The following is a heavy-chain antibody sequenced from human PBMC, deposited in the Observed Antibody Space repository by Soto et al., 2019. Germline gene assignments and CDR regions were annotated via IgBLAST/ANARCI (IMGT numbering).Heavy chain of an antibody. CDR2: ISSSSSTI. CDR3: ARDSRPIGYCSSTSCFVDC. Sequence: PGGSLRLSCAASGFTFSSYSMNWVRQAPGKGLEWVSYISSSSSTIYYANSVKGRFTISRDNAKNSLYLQMNSLRAEDTAVYYCARDSRPIGYCSSTSCFVDCWGQGTLVTVSS. CDR1: GFTFSSYS. D-gene: IGHD2-2*01. V-gene: IGHV3-48*01. J-gene: IGHJ4*02.